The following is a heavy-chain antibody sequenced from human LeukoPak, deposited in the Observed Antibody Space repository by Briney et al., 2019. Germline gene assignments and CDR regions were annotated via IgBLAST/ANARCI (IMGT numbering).Heavy chain of an antibody. D-gene: IGHD3-22*01. J-gene: IGHJ4*02. Sequence: GGSLRLSCAASGFTFIDHYVVWVRQAPGRGLEWVGRTRKKANSYTTEYAASVKGRFPISRDDSNYSLYLQMNSLKIEDTAVYYCVRVTDTDYYYDYWGQGTLVTVSS. V-gene: IGHV3-72*01. CDR3: VRVTDTDYYYDY. CDR1: GFTFIDHY. CDR2: TRKKANSYTT.